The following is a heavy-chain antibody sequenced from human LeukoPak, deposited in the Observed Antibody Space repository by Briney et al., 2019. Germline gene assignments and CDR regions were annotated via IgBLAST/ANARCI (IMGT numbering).Heavy chain of an antibody. D-gene: IGHD2-15*01. CDR1: GGSFSGYY. Sequence: KPSETLSLTCAVYGGSFSGYYWSWIRQPPGKGLGWIGEINHSGSTNYNPSLKSRVTISVDTSKNQFSLKLSSVTAADTAVYYCARQEDYFDYWGQGTLVTVSS. CDR2: INHSGST. J-gene: IGHJ4*02. CDR3: ARQEDYFDY. V-gene: IGHV4-34*01.